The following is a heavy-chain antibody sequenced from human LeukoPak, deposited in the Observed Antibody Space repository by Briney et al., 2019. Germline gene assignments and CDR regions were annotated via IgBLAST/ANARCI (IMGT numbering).Heavy chain of an antibody. CDR3: AKDHYYDSSGYYYGDY. CDR2: ISGSGGST. Sequence: PGGSLRLSCAASGFTFSSYAMSWVRQAPGKGLEWVSAISGSGGSTYYADSVKGRFTISRDNSKNTLYLQMNSLRAEDTAACYCAKDHYYDSSGYYYGDYWGQGTLVTVSS. V-gene: IGHV3-23*01. D-gene: IGHD3-22*01. J-gene: IGHJ4*02. CDR1: GFTFSSYA.